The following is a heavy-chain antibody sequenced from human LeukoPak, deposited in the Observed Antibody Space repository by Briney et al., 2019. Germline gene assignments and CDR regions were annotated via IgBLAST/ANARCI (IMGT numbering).Heavy chain of an antibody. CDR1: GVSISSSADY. D-gene: IGHD3-10*01. Sequence: PSETLSLTCTVSGVSISSSADYWGWIRQPPGTGLEWIAYIYYSGRPYYNPSLKSRVTISVDTSKNQFSLKLSSVTAADTALYYWARQYASGSYNIWGQGTTITVSS. CDR2: IYYSGRP. CDR3: ARQYASGSYNI. V-gene: IGHV4-39*01. J-gene: IGHJ3*02.